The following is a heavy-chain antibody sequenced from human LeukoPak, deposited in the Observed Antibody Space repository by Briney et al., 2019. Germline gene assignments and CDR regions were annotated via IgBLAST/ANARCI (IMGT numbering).Heavy chain of an antibody. J-gene: IGHJ4*02. Sequence: SETLSLTCTVSGGSISSSSYYWGWIRQPPGKGLEWIGSIYYSGSTYYNPSLKSRVTISVDTSKNQFSLKLSSVTAADTAVYYCARSPSYYTGLCIDYWGQGTLVTVSS. CDR3: ARSPSYYTGLCIDY. CDR2: IYYSGST. CDR1: GGSISSSSYY. D-gene: IGHD2-2*02. V-gene: IGHV4-39*07.